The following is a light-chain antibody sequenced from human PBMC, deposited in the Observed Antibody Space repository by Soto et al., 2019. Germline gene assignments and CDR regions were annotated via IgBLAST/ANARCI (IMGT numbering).Light chain of an antibody. J-gene: IGKJ1*01. CDR2: KAS. V-gene: IGKV1-5*03. Sequence: DIQMTQSPSTLSVSIGDRVTITCRASQSINSWLAWYQHKPGKAPKLLIYKASNLESGVPSRFSGSGSGTEFTLTISSLQPDDFATYYCQQYNDYWTFGQGTKVDIK. CDR3: QQYNDYWT. CDR1: QSINSW.